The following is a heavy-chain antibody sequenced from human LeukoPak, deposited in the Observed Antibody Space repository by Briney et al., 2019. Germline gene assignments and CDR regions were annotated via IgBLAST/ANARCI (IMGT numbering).Heavy chain of an antibody. CDR1: GFTFSSYS. V-gene: IGHV3-21*01. Sequence: GGSLRLSCAASGFTFSSYSMNWVRQAPGKGLEWVSSISSSSSYIYYADSVKGRFTISRDNAKNSLYLRMNSLRAEDTAVYYCARHDSGYDMWAFDIWGQGTMITVSS. CDR2: ISSSSSYI. CDR3: ARHDSGYDMWAFDI. D-gene: IGHD5-12*01. J-gene: IGHJ3*02.